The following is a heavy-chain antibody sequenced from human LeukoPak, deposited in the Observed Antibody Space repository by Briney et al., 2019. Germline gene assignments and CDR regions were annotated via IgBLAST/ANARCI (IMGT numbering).Heavy chain of an antibody. CDR3: ARTTVTTGPYWYLDL. CDR2: ITIAGDT. Sequence: PGGSLRLSCAASGFTFSRYDMHWVRQAAGKGLEWVSAITIAGDTYYPGSVKGRFTISRENAKNSLYLQMNSLRAGDTAVYYCARTTVTTGPYWYLDLWGRGTLVTVSS. V-gene: IGHV3-13*01. D-gene: IGHD4-17*01. J-gene: IGHJ2*01. CDR1: GFTFSRYD.